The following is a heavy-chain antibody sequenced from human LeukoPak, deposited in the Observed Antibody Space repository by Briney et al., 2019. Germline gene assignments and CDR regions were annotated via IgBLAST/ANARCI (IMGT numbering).Heavy chain of an antibody. CDR1: GFTFGSYS. CDR2: ISSSSSTI. Sequence: GGSLRLSCAASGFTFGSYSMNWVRQAPGKGLEWVSYISSSSSTIYYADSVKGRFTISRDNAKNSLYLQMNSLRAEDTAVYYCARDYYDSSGYYYAPYYYYYYYMDVWGKGTTVTVSS. D-gene: IGHD3-22*01. V-gene: IGHV3-48*01. CDR3: ARDYYDSSGYYYAPYYYYYYYMDV. J-gene: IGHJ6*03.